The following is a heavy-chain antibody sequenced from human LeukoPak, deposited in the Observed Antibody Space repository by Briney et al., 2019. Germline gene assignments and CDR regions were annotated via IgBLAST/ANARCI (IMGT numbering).Heavy chain of an antibody. V-gene: IGHV4-34*01. J-gene: IGHJ5*01. Sequence: SETLSLTCAVYGGSFSGYYWSWIRQHPGKWLEWIGEINHSGSTNYNPSLKSRVTISVDTSKNQFSLKLSSVTAADTAVYYCARGGNSPYNWFDPWGQGTTVTVSS. CDR2: INHSGST. CDR3: ARGGNSPYNWFDP. CDR1: GGSFSGYY. D-gene: IGHD4-23*01.